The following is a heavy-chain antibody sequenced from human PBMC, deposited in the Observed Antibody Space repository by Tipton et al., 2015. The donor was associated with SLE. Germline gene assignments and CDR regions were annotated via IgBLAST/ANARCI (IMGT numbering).Heavy chain of an antibody. CDR3: ARQLDLTGDIDY. CDR2: VYPGDSDT. CDR1: GYSFTSYW. Sequence: QLVQSGAEVKKPGESLKISCKASGYSFTSYWIGWVRQMPGKGLEWMGVVYPGDSDTRYNPSFQGQVTISGDKSTNTAYPQWNSLKASDTAIYYCARQLDLTGDIDYWGQGTLVTVSS. D-gene: IGHD7-27*01. J-gene: IGHJ4*02. V-gene: IGHV5-51*01.